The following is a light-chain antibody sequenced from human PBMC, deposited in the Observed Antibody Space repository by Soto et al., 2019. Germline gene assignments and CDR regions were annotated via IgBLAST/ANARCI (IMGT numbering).Light chain of an antibody. J-gene: IGLJ1*01. V-gene: IGLV2-14*01. CDR3: FSKISGFVYG. Sequence: QSALAQPASESGSFGQSISISCRGPNTDLGVYGYVSWYQHQPGKAPKLLIYDVNNRPSGISDRFSGSKSGDTASLTISGLQAEDEADYFCFSKISGFVYGFGTGTKVTVL. CDR2: DVN. CDR1: NTDLGVYGY.